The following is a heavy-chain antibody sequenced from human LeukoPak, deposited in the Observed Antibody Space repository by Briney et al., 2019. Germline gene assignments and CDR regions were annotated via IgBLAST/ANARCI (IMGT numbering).Heavy chain of an antibody. CDR1: GFTFSSYA. J-gene: IGHJ3*02. CDR3: AREGYSYGHRDAFDI. D-gene: IGHD5-18*01. V-gene: IGHV3-30-3*01. CDR2: ISYDGSNK. Sequence: PGRSLRLSCAASGFTFSSYAMHWVRQAPGKGLEWVAVISYDGSNKYYADSVKGRFTISRDNSKNTLYLQMNSLRAEDTAVYYCAREGYSYGHRDAFDIWGQGTMVTVSS.